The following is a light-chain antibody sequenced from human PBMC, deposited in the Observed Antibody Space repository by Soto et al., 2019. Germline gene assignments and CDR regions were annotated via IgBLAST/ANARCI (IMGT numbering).Light chain of an antibody. J-gene: IGKJ1*01. CDR2: GAS. V-gene: IGKV3-15*01. CDR1: QSVSSSY. Sequence: IVMTHSPGTLSVSPGERATLSCRASQSVSSSYLAWYQQKPGQAPRLLIYGASTRATGIPARFSGSGSGTEFTLTIASMQPDDFATYYCQQYETFSGTFGPGTKVDIK. CDR3: QQYETFSGT.